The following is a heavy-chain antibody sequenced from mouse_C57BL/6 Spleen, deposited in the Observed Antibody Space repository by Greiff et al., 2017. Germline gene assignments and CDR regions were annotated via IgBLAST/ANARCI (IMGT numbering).Heavy chain of an antibody. CDR3: ARSTLVVPGYFDY. Sequence: QVQLQQPGAELVKPGASVKMSCKASGYTFTSYWITWVKQRPGQGLEWIGDIYPGSGSTNYNEKFKRKATLTVDTSSSTAYMQLSSLTSEDSAVYYCARSTLVVPGYFDYWGQGTTLTVSS. D-gene: IGHD1-1*01. CDR2: IYPGSGST. J-gene: IGHJ2*01. CDR1: GYTFTSYW. V-gene: IGHV1-55*01.